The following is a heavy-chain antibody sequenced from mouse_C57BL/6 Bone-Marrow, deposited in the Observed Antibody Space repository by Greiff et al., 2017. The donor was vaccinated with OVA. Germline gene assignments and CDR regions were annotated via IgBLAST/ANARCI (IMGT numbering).Heavy chain of an antibody. V-gene: IGHV14-3*01. CDR3: LTTVAAKGFAY. D-gene: IGHD1-1*01. Sequence: EVQGVESVAELVRPGASVKLSCTASGFNIKNTYMHWVKQRPEQGLEWIGRIDPANGNTKYAPKFQGKATITADTSSNTAYLQLSSLTSEDTAIYYCLTTVAAKGFAYWGQGTLVTVSA. CDR1: GFNIKNTY. CDR2: IDPANGNT. J-gene: IGHJ3*01.